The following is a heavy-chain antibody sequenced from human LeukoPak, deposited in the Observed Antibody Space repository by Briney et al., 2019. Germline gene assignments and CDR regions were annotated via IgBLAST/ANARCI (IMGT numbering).Heavy chain of an antibody. Sequence: GGSLRRSCAASGFTFSSYEMNWVRQAPGKGLEWVSCISRSGSTTYYADSVKGRFIISRDNAENSLYLQMNSLRAEDSAVYYCSRDPGSRELDYWGPGTLVTVSS. CDR2: ISRSGSTT. V-gene: IGHV3-48*03. CDR1: GFTFSSYE. J-gene: IGHJ4*02. D-gene: IGHD1-1*01. CDR3: SRDPGSRELDY.